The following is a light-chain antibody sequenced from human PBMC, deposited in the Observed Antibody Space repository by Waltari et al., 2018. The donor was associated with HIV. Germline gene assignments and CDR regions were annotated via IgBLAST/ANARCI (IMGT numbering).Light chain of an antibody. V-gene: IGKV1-39*01. CDR3: QQSYSTPLT. CDR2: AAS. Sequence: DIQMTQSPSSLSTSVGDRVTITCRASQSIYTDLNWYQQKPGKAPKLLIYAASSLLSGVPSRFSGSGSGTDFALTISSLQPEDFATYYCQQSYSTPLTFGGGTKVEIK. CDR1: QSIYTD. J-gene: IGKJ4*01.